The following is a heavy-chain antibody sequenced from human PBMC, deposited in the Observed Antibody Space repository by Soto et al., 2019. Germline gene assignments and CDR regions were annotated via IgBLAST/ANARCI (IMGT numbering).Heavy chain of an antibody. V-gene: IGHV3-23*01. CDR3: AKGMDGSGSYYKYYFDY. CDR1: GFTFSSYA. CDR2: ISGSGGST. J-gene: IGHJ4*02. Sequence: GGSLRLSCAASGFTFSSYAMSWVRQAPGKGLEWVSAISGSGGSTYYADSVKGRFTISRDNSKNTLYLQMNSLRAEDTAVYYCAKGMDGSGSYYKYYFDYWGQGTLVTVSS. D-gene: IGHD3-10*01.